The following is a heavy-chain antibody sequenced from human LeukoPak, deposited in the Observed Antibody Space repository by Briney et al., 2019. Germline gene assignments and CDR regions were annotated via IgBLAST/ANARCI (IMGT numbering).Heavy chain of an antibody. CDR1: GFTFSSYS. CDR3: ARDVYQLLPDY. CDR2: ISSNSNYI. D-gene: IGHD2-2*01. Sequence: GGSLRLPCAASGFTFSSYSMNWVRKAPGKGLEWVSSISSNSNYIYYADSVKGRFTISRDNAKNSLYLQMNSLRAEDTAVYYCARDVYQLLPDYWGQGTLVTVSS. J-gene: IGHJ4*02. V-gene: IGHV3-21*01.